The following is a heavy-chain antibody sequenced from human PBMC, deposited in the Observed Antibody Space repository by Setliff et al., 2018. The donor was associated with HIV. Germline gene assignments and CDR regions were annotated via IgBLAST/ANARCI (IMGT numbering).Heavy chain of an antibody. CDR1: GASISSGSYY. Sequence: SETLSLTCTVSGASISSGSYYWSWIRQPAGKGLEWIGHIYTSGSANYNPSLRSRVAISVDTSKNQFSLKLSSVTAADTAVYFGARLGYVTFDFDYWGQGTLVTVSS. D-gene: IGHD3-16*01. J-gene: IGHJ4*02. CDR2: IYTSGSA. CDR3: ARLGYVTFDFDY. V-gene: IGHV4-61*09.